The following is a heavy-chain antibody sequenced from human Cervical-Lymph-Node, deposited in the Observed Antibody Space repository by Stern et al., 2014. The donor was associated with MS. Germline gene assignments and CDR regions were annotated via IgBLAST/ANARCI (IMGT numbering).Heavy chain of an antibody. CDR1: GFTFTSSA. CDR2: IVVGSGNT. J-gene: IGHJ3*02. Sequence: QLVQSGPEVKKPGTSVKVSCKASGFTFTSSAVQWVRQARGQRLEWIGWIVVGSGNTNYAQKFQERVTITRDMSTSTAYMELSSLRSEDTALYYCAAAATADAFDIWGQGTMVTVSS. V-gene: IGHV1-58*01. CDR3: AAAATADAFDI.